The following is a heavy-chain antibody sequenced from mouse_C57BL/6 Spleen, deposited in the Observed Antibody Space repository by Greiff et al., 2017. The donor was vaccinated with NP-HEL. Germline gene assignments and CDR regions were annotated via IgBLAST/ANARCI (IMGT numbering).Heavy chain of an antibody. CDR2: IYPGDGDT. D-gene: IGHD1-1*01. V-gene: IGHV1-80*01. Sequence: VMLVESGAELVKPGASVKISCKASGYAFSSYWMNWVKQRPGKGLEWIGQIYPGDGDTNYNGKLKGKAKLTADKSSSTAYMQLSSLTSEDSAVYFCAGGYITRYFDVWGTGTTVTVSS. CDR3: AGGYITRYFDV. J-gene: IGHJ1*03. CDR1: GYAFSSYW.